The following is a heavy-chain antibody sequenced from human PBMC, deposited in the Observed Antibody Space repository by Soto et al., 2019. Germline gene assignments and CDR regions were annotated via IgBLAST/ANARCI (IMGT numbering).Heavy chain of an antibody. D-gene: IGHD2-15*01. J-gene: IGHJ6*02. CDR3: AREGYCSSGSCALSSHDYFGMDV. CDR1: GYPFIRYG. V-gene: IGHV1-18*01. Sequence: XAVKVSCNASGYPFIRYGIGWVRQAPGQGLEWMGWISTYNSKTNYAQKFKGRVTMTTVTYTDTAYLEVRSLTSDDTAVYYCAREGYCSSGSCALSSHDYFGMDVCGQRTTVTVSS. CDR2: ISTYNSKT.